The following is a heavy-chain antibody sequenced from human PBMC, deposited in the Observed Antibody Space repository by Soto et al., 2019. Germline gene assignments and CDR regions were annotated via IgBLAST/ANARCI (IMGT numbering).Heavy chain of an antibody. D-gene: IGHD6-19*01. V-gene: IGHV3-30*18. Sequence: VQLVESGGGVVQPGRSLRLSCAASGFTFSDYAMHWVRQAPGKGLEWVAVVSHDGRNTHYADSVKGRFTISRDSSKNTGSLEMARLRAGGKGGFYCGKGGRQWLVTSDFNYWGQGALVTVSS. J-gene: IGHJ4*02. CDR3: GKGGRQWLVTSDFNY. CDR2: VSHDGRNT. CDR1: GFTFSDYA.